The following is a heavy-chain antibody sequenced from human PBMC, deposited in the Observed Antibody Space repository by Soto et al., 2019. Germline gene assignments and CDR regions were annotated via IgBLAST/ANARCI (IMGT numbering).Heavy chain of an antibody. CDR2: IWYDGSNK. CDR1: GFTFSSYG. V-gene: IGHV3-33*01. CDR3: ARDGKGYYFDY. J-gene: IGHJ4*02. Sequence: GALRLSCAASGFTFSSYGMHWVRQAPGKGLEWVAVIWYDGSNKYYADSVKGRFTISRDNSKNTLYLQMNSLRAEDTAVYYCARDGKGYYFDYWGQGTLVTVSS. D-gene: IGHD1-1*01.